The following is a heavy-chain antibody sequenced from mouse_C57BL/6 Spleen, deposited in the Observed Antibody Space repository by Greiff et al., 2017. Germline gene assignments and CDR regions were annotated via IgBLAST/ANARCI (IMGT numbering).Heavy chain of an antibody. V-gene: IGHV1-26*01. Sequence: VQLQQSGPELVKPGASVKISCKASGYTFTDYYMNWVKQSHGKSLEWIGDINPNNGGTSYNQKFKGKATLTVDKSSSTAYMELRSLTSEDSAVYYCAREYYCDYWGQGTTLTVSS. J-gene: IGHJ2*01. CDR3: AREYYCDY. CDR1: GYTFTDYY. CDR2: INPNNGGT.